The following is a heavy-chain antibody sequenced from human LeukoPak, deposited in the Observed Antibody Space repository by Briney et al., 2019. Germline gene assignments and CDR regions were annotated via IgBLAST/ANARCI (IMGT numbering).Heavy chain of an antibody. V-gene: IGHV3-7*05. D-gene: IGHD3-9*01. Sequence: GGSLRLSCAASGFTFSSHWVSWVRQAPGKGLEWVANIKQDGSEKYYVDSVKGRFTISRDNAKNSLYLQMNSLRAEDTAVYYCATRDILTGYYDYWGQGTLVTVPS. J-gene: IGHJ4*02. CDR1: GFTFSSHW. CDR3: ATRDILTGYYDY. CDR2: IKQDGSEK.